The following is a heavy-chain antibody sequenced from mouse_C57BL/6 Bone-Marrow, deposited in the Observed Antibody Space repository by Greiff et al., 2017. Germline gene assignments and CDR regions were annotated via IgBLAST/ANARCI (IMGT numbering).Heavy chain of an antibody. CDR2: ISNGGGST. CDR3: ARQGVVYWYFDV. Sequence: EVKLVESGGGLVQPGGSLKLSCAASGFTFSDYYMYWVRQTPEKRLEWVAYISNGGGSTYYPDTVKGRFTISRDNAKNTLYLQMSRLKSEDTAMYYCARQGVVYWYFDVWGTGTTVTVSS. CDR1: GFTFSDYY. J-gene: IGHJ1*03. V-gene: IGHV5-12*01. D-gene: IGHD1-1*01.